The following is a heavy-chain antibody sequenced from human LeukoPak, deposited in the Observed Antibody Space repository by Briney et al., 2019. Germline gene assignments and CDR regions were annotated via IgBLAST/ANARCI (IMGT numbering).Heavy chain of an antibody. CDR3: ARGPGPYYYDSSGYWLDI. V-gene: IGHV6-1*01. CDR2: TYYRSKWYN. D-gene: IGHD3-22*01. Sequence: SQTLSLTCAISGDSVSSNSAAWNWIRQSPSRGLEWLGRTYYRSKWYNDYAVSVKSRITINPDTSKNQFSLQLNSVTPEDTAVYYCARGPGPYYYDSSGYWLDIWGQGTMVTVSS. J-gene: IGHJ3*02. CDR1: GDSVSSNSAA.